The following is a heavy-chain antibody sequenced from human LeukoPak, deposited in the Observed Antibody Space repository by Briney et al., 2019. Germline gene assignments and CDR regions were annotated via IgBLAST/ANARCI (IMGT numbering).Heavy chain of an antibody. CDR2: ISSSGSTI. D-gene: IGHD3-10*01. CDR3: AKDAVRGSGRINWFDT. Sequence: GGSLRLSCAASGFTFSDYYMSWIRQAPGKGLEWVSYISSSGSTIYYADSVKGRFTISRDNAKNSLYLQMNSLRAEDTAAYYCAKDAVRGSGRINWFDTWGQGTLVTVSS. CDR1: GFTFSDYY. J-gene: IGHJ5*02. V-gene: IGHV3-11*01.